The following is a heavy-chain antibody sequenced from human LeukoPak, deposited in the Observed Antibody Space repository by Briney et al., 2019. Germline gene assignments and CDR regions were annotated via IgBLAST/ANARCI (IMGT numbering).Heavy chain of an antibody. V-gene: IGHV1-18*01. Sequence: ASVKVSCKASGYTFTSYGISWVRQAPGQGLEWMGWISAYNGNTNYAQKLQGRVTMTRDTSTSTVYMELSSLRSEDTAVYYCARDSSYGDYPHWYFDLWGRGTLVTVSS. D-gene: IGHD4-17*01. CDR2: ISAYNGNT. J-gene: IGHJ2*01. CDR1: GYTFTSYG. CDR3: ARDSSYGDYPHWYFDL.